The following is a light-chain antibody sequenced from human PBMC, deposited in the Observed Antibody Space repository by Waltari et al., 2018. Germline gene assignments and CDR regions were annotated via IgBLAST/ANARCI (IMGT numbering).Light chain of an antibody. J-gene: IGKJ3*01. CDR1: QSVSSN. V-gene: IGKV3-15*01. CDR2: GAS. Sequence: EIVMTQSPATLSVSPGERATLSCRASQSVSSNLAWYQHKPGQAPRLLIYGASVRATDIPARFSGSGSGTEFSLTISSLQSEDFAIYYCQQFDIWPPGSFGPGTKV. CDR3: QQFDIWPPGS.